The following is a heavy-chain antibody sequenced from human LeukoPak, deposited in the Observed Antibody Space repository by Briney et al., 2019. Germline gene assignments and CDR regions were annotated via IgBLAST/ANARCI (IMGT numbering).Heavy chain of an antibody. CDR2: IYSGGST. J-gene: IGHJ4*02. CDR3: ASCPEHYGVFRRNYFDY. D-gene: IGHD4-17*01. CDR1: GFTVSSKY. V-gene: IGHV3-66*01. Sequence: PGGSLRLSCAASGFTVSSKYMSWVRHAPGKGLEWVSVIYSGGSTYYADSVKGRFTISRDNSKSTLYLQVNSLRAEDTAVYYCASCPEHYGVFRRNYFDYWGQGTLVTVSS.